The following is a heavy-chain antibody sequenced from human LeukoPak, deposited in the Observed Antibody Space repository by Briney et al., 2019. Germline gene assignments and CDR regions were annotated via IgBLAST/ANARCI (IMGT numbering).Heavy chain of an antibody. CDR3: AKGGLRGGTYNDDF. J-gene: IGHJ4*02. CDR2: ISGSGGNT. D-gene: IGHD3-16*01. CDR1: AFTFSIYG. V-gene: IGHV3-23*01. Sequence: GGSLRLSCAASAFTFSIYGMSWVRQAPGKGLEWVSGISGSGGNTYYAEALTGRFTVSRDNSKNTLYLQMNSLRAEDTALYYCAKGGLRGGTYNDDFWSQGTLVTVSS.